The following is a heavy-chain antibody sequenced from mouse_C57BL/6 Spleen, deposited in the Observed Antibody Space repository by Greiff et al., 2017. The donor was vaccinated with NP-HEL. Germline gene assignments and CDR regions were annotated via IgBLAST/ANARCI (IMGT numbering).Heavy chain of an antibody. CDR3: ARLETAQATLAY. J-gene: IGHJ3*01. CDR1: GFTFSDYG. Sequence: EVQRVESGGGLVQPGGSLKLSCAASGFTFSDYGMAWVRQAPRKGPEWVAFISNLAYSIYYVDTVTGRFTISRENAKNTLYLEMSSLRSEDTAMYYCARLETAQATLAYWGQGTLVTVSA. CDR2: ISNLAYSI. D-gene: IGHD3-2*02. V-gene: IGHV5-15*01.